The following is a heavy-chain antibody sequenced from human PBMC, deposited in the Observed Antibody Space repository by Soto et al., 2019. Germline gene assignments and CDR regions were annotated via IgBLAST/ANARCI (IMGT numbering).Heavy chain of an antibody. CDR2: IKSKTDGGTT. D-gene: IGHD3-3*01. CDR1: GFTFSNAW. J-gene: IGHJ4*02. Sequence: GGSLRLSCAASGFTFSNAWMSWVRQAPGKGLEWVGRIKSKTDGGTTDYAAPVKGRFTISRDDSKNTLYLQMNSLKTEDTAVYYCTLDTIFGVVIDYWGQGTLVTVSS. V-gene: IGHV3-15*01. CDR3: TLDTIFGVVIDY.